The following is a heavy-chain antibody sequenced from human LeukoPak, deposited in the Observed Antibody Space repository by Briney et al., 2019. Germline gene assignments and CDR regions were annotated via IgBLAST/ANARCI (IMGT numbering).Heavy chain of an antibody. V-gene: IGHV3-23*01. Sequence: GWSLRLSCAASGFTFSSYGMSWVRQAPGKGLEWVSAISGSGGSTYYADSVKGRFTISRDNSKNTLYLQMNSLRAEDTAVYYCAKDRRRYCSGGSCYSVNWGQGTLVNVSS. CDR2: ISGSGGST. D-gene: IGHD2-15*01. CDR3: AKDRRRYCSGGSCYSVN. J-gene: IGHJ4*02. CDR1: GFTFSSYG.